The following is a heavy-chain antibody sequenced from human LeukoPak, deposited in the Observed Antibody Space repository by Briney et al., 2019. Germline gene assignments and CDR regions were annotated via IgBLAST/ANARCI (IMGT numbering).Heavy chain of an antibody. Sequence: GGSLRLSCAASGFTFSTYAMSWVRQAPGKGLEWVSQITGSGSRTYYADSVKGRFTISRDESKKMLYLQMDSLRAQDTAVYYCAKATGYDYGSWFDPWGQGTVVTVSS. V-gene: IGHV3-23*01. CDR1: GFTFSTYA. CDR3: AKATGYDYGSWFDP. CDR2: ITGSGSRT. J-gene: IGHJ5*02. D-gene: IGHD5-12*01.